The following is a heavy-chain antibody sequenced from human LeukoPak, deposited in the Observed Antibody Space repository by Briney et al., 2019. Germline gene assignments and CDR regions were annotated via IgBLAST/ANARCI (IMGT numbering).Heavy chain of an antibody. Sequence: GRSLRLSCAASGFTFSSYGMHWVRQAPGKGLEWVSAISGSGGSTYYADSVKGRFTISRDNSKNTLYLQMNSLRAEDTAVYYCAKAPDYYDSSGDYWGQGTLVTVSS. D-gene: IGHD3-22*01. CDR2: ISGSGGST. J-gene: IGHJ4*02. CDR3: AKAPDYYDSSGDY. V-gene: IGHV3-23*01. CDR1: GFTFSSYG.